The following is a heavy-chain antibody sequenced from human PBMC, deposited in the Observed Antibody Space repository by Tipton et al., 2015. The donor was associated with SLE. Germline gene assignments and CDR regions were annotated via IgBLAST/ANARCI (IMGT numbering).Heavy chain of an antibody. CDR3: ASIAGTTPIWFDP. CDR2: IYYSGST. J-gene: IGHJ5*02. Sequence: TLSLTCTVSGGSISSSSYYWGWIRQPPGKGLEWIGSIYYSGSTNYNPSLKSRVTISVDTSKNQFSLKLSSVTAADTAVYYCASIAGTTPIWFDPWGQGTLVTVSS. D-gene: IGHD1-7*01. CDR1: GGSISSSSYY. V-gene: IGHV4-39*07.